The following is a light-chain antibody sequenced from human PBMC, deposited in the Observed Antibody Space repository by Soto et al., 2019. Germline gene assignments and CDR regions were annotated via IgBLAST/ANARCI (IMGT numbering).Light chain of an antibody. CDR1: SSDVGGYNY. CDR2: EVS. V-gene: IGLV2-14*01. J-gene: IGLJ2*01. CDR3: SSYTSSRTHVV. Sequence: QSVLTQPASVSGSPGQSITISCTGTSSDVGGYNYVSWYQQHPGKAPKHMIYEVSNRPSGVSNRFSGYKSGNTASLTISGLQAEDEADYYCSSYTSSRTHVVFGGGTKVTVL.